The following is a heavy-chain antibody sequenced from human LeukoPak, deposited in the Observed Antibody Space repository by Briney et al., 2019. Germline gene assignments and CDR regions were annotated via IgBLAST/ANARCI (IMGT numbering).Heavy chain of an antibody. CDR3: ARQFHPPEIWFGESPDAFDI. Sequence: GGSLRPSCAASGFTFSSYGMHWVRQAPGKGLEWVAVIWRDGSNKYYADSVKGRFTISRDNSKNTLYLQMNSLRAEDTAVYYCARQFHPPEIWFGESPDAFDIWGQGTMVTVSS. V-gene: IGHV3-33*01. D-gene: IGHD3-10*01. CDR1: GFTFSSYG. J-gene: IGHJ3*02. CDR2: IWRDGSNK.